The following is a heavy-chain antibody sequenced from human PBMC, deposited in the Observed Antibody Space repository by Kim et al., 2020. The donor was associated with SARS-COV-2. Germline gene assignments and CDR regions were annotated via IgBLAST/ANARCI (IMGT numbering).Heavy chain of an antibody. D-gene: IGHD3-3*01. J-gene: IGHJ6*02. V-gene: IGHV3-74*01. CDR2: INSDGSST. CDR1: GFTFSRYW. Sequence: GGSLRLSCAASGFTFSRYWMHWVRQAPGKGLVWVSRINSDGSSTRYADSVKGRFTISRDNAKNTLYLQMNSLRAEDTAVYYCAREPPLSYYDFWSGYFPNYYCYYGIGVWGQGTTVTVSS. CDR3: AREPPLSYYDFWSGYFPNYYCYYGIGV.